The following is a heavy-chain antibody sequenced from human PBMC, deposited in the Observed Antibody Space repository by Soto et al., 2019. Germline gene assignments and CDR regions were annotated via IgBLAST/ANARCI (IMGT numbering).Heavy chain of an antibody. Sequence: EVQLLESGGGLVQPGGSLRLSCAASGFTFSSFAMNWVRQAPGKGLEWVSAISGSSGHTYYADSVKGRFIISRDNSKNALYLHMDSLSADDTALDYCARGPSEYIWGSYLRYCDSWGQGSLVTVSS. CDR3: ARGPSEYIWGSYLRYCDS. CDR1: GFTFSSFA. CDR2: ISGSSGHT. J-gene: IGHJ4*02. D-gene: IGHD3-16*02. V-gene: IGHV3-23*01.